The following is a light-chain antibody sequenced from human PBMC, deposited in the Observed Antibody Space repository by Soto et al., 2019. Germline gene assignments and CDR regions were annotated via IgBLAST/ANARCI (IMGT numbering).Light chain of an antibody. CDR2: DVS. V-gene: IGLV2-14*03. CDR1: SSDVGGYNY. J-gene: IGLJ3*02. Sequence: QSALTQPASVSGSPGQSITISCTGTSSDVGGYNYVSWYQLHPGKAPKLMIYDVSHRPSGVSDCFSGSKSGNTASLTISGLQAEDEADYFCSSYTSSNTLWVFGGGTKLTVL. CDR3: SSYTSSNTLWV.